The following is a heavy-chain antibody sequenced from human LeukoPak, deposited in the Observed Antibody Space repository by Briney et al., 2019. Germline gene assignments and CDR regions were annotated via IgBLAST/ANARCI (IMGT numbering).Heavy chain of an antibody. D-gene: IGHD5-18*01. CDR2: ISYSGST. CDR1: GGSISSRSYY. V-gene: IGHV4-39*07. CDR3: ARQFYTAIVLFWFDP. J-gene: IGHJ5*02. Sequence: SETLSLTCSVSGGSISSRSYYWGWIRQPPGKGLEWIGTISYSGSTYHNPSLKSRVTISVDTSKNQFSLKLSSVTAADTAVYYCARQFYTAIVLFWFDPWGLGTLVTVSS.